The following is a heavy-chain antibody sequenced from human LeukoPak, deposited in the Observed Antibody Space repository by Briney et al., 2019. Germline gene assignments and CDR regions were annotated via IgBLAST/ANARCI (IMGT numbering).Heavy chain of an antibody. V-gene: IGHV3-30-3*01. Sequence: GGSLRLSCAASGFTFSSYAMHWVHQAPGKGLEWVAVISYDGSNKYYADSVKGRFTSSRDNSKNTLYLQMNSLRAEDTAVYYCARDWLGYFDYWGQGTLVTVSS. CDR3: ARDWLGYFDY. CDR1: GFTFSSYA. CDR2: ISYDGSNK. D-gene: IGHD3-10*01. J-gene: IGHJ4*02.